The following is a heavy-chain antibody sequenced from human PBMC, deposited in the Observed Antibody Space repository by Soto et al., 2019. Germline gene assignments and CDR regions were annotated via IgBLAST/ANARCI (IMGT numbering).Heavy chain of an antibody. CDR1: GDSIISDKW. V-gene: IGHV4-4*02. Sequence: SETMSLTCAVSGDSIISDKWWSWVRQAPGKGLEWIGEIHHGGNSKYNPSLKSRVIISVDRSKNQFSLNLTSVTDADAAVYYCARGESQQQRDYWGQGTLVTVSS. CDR2: IHHGGNS. J-gene: IGHJ4*02. CDR3: ARGESQQQRDY. D-gene: IGHD6-25*01.